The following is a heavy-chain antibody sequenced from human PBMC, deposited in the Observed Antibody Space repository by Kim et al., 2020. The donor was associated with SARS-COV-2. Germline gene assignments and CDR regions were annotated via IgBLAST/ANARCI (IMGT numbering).Heavy chain of an antibody. CDR2: ISGSGGST. CDR1: GFTFSSYA. J-gene: IGHJ4*02. Sequence: GGSLRLSCAASGFTFSSYAMSWVRQAPGKGLEWVSAISGSGGSTYYADSVKGRFTISRDNSKNTLYLQMNSLRAEYTAVYYCAKDRLFSSGWPTNFDYWGQGTLVTVSS. CDR3: AKDRLFSSGWPTNFDY. D-gene: IGHD6-19*01. V-gene: IGHV3-23*01.